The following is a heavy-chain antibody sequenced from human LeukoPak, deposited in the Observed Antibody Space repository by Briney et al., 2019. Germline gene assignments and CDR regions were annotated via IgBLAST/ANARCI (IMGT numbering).Heavy chain of an antibody. CDR3: TRSMWEPLLGYYYYMDA. J-gene: IGHJ6*03. CDR2: IRSKANSYAT. Sequence: PGGSLRLSCAASGFTFSGSAMHWVRRASGKGLEWVGRIRSKANSYATAYAASVKGRFTISRDDSKNTAYLQMNSLKTEDTAVYYCTRSMWEPLLGYYYYMDAWGKGTTVTVSS. D-gene: IGHD1-26*01. V-gene: IGHV3-73*01. CDR1: GFTFSGSA.